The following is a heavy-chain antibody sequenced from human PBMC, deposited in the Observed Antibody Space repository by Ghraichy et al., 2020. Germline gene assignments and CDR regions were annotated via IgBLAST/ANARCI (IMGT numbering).Heavy chain of an antibody. CDR1: GYTFTSYG. J-gene: IGHJ5*02. Sequence: ASVKVSCKASGYTFTSYGISWVRQAPGQGLEWMGWISAYYGNTNYAQKLQGRVTMTTDTSTSTAYMELRSLRSDDTAVYYCARTSSGWHERENWFDPWGQGTLVTVSS. D-gene: IGHD6-19*01. CDR3: ARTSSGWHERENWFDP. CDR2: ISAYYGNT. V-gene: IGHV1-18*04.